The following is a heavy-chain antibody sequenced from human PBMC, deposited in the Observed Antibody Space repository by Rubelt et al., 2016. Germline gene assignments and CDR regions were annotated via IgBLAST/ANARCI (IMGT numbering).Heavy chain of an antibody. D-gene: IGHD3-3*01. Sequence: QVQLQESGPGLVKPSETLSLTCTVSGGSISSYYWSWIRQPAGKGLEWIGEITHSGSTNSNPSLKSRVTISVDTTKNQVSLKLSSGKRRDRAVYYCARSTSQCWSGDVNYYGMDVWGQGTTVTVSS. V-gene: IGHV4-59*12. CDR3: ARSTSQCWSGDVNYYGMDV. J-gene: IGHJ6*02. CDR2: ITHSGST. CDR1: GGSISSYY.